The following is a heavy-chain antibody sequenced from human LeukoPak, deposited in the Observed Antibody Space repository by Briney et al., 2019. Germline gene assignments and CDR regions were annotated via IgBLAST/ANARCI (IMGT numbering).Heavy chain of an antibody. CDR3: ARAGFMITFGGVAFFDY. V-gene: IGHV1-3*01. CDR2: INAGNGNT. Sequence: ASVKVSCKASGYTFTSYAMHWVRQAPGQRLEWMGWINAGNGNTKYSQKFQGRVTITRDTSASTAYMELSSLRSEDTAVYYCARAGFMITFGGVAFFDYWGQGTLVTVSS. D-gene: IGHD3-16*01. J-gene: IGHJ4*02. CDR1: GYTFTSYA.